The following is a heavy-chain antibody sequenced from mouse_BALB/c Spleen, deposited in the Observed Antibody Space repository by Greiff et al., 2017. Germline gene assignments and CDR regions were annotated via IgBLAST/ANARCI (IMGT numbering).Heavy chain of an antibody. V-gene: IGHV5-9*03. D-gene: IGHD1-1*02. CDR2: ISSGGGNT. CDR3: ASLYGPWFAY. J-gene: IGHJ3*01. CDR1: GFTFSSYT. Sequence: EVQRVESGGGLVKPGGSLKLSCAASGFTFSSYTMSWVRQTPEKRLEWVATISSGGGNTYYPDSVKGRFTISRDNAKNNLYLQMSSLRSEDTALYYCASLYGPWFAYWGQGTLVTVSA.